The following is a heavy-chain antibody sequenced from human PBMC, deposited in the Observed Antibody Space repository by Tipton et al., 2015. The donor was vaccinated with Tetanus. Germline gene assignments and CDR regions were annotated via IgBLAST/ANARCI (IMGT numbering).Heavy chain of an antibody. CDR1: GFSLRTTGMR. D-gene: IGHD3-10*01. CDR3: ARMTYYYGNGYYKYFFDY. CDR2: MDWDDDK. J-gene: IGHJ4*02. V-gene: IGHV2-70*04. Sequence: LVKPTQTLTLTCTFSGFSLRTTGMRVTWIRQPPGKALEWLARMDWDDDKHYSTSLKTRLTVSKDTSKNQVVLTMANMDPADTATYYCARMTYYYGNGYYKYFFDYWGQGTVVTVSS.